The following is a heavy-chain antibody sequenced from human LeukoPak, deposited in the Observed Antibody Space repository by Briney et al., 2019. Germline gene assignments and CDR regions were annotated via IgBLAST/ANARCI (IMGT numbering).Heavy chain of an antibody. CDR1: GYXFTDYY. CDR3: ARERREFFDY. J-gene: IGHJ4*02. CDR2: INPNSGGT. V-gene: IGHV1-2*02. Sequence: RASVKVSCEASGYXFTDYYVHWVRQAPGQGLEWMGWINPNSGGTKYAQNFQGRDTMTRDTSISTAYMELSRLRSDDTAVYYCARERREFFDYWGQGTLVTVSS. D-gene: IGHD3-10*01.